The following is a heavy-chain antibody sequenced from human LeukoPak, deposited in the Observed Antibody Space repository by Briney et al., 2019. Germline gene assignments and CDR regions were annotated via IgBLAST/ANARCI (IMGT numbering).Heavy chain of an antibody. CDR3: ARTRDRGWNGPSDAFDI. V-gene: IGHV5-51*01. D-gene: IGHD1-1*01. J-gene: IGHJ3*02. CDR1: GYSFTSYW. Sequence: GESLKISCKGSGYSFTSYWIGWVRQMPGKGLEWMGIIYPGDSDTRYSPSFQGQVTISADKSISTAYLQWSSLKASDTAMYYCARTRDRGWNGPSDAFDIWGQGTIVTVSS. CDR2: IYPGDSDT.